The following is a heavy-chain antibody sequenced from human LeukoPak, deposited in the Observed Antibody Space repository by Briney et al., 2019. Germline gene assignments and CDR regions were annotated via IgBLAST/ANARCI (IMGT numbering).Heavy chain of an antibody. V-gene: IGHV3-21*01. J-gene: IGHJ4*02. CDR3: ARDLEAWATVTTMGDY. CDR2: ISSSSSYI. CDR1: GFTLSSYS. Sequence: GGSLRLSCAASGFTLSSYSMNWVRQAPGKGLEWVSSISSSSSYIYYADSVKGRFTISRDNAKNSLYLQMNSLRAEDTAVYYCARDLEAWATVTTMGDYWGQGTLVTVSS. D-gene: IGHD4-11*01.